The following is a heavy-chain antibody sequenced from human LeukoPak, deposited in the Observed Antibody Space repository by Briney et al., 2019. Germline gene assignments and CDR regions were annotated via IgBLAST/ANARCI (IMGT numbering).Heavy chain of an antibody. J-gene: IGHJ1*01. V-gene: IGHV5-51*01. CDR3: ARPYCGGDCYSLYFQH. D-gene: IGHD2-21*02. Sequence: GESLKISRKGSGYSFTSYWIGWVRQMPGKGLEWMGIIYPGDSDTRYSPSFQGQVTISADKSISTAYLQWSSLKASDTAMYYCARPYCGGDCYSLYFQHWGQGTLVTVSS. CDR1: GYSFTSYW. CDR2: IYPGDSDT.